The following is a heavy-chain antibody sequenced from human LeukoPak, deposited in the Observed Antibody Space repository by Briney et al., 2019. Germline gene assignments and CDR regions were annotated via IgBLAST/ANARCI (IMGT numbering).Heavy chain of an antibody. D-gene: IGHD3-22*01. CDR2: INHSGST. CDR1: GGSFSGYY. CDR3: ARGADSSGYYSFDY. Sequence: SETLSLTCAVYGGSFSGYYWSWIRQPPGKGLEWIGEINHSGSTNYNPSLKSRVTISVDTSKNQFSLKLSSVTAADTAVYYCARGADSSGYYSFDYWGQRTLVTVSS. J-gene: IGHJ4*02. V-gene: IGHV4-34*01.